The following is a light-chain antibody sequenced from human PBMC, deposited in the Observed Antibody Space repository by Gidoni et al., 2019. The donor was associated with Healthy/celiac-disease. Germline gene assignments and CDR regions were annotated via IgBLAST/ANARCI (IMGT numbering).Light chain of an antibody. V-gene: IGKV3-20*01. Sequence: EIVLTQSPGTLSLSPGERATLSCRASQSVSSSYFAWYQQKPGQAPRPLIYGASSRATGIPDRFSGSGSGTVFTLTISRLEPEDFAVYYCQQYGSSYTFGQGTKLEIK. CDR1: QSVSSSY. CDR3: QQYGSSYT. J-gene: IGKJ2*01. CDR2: GAS.